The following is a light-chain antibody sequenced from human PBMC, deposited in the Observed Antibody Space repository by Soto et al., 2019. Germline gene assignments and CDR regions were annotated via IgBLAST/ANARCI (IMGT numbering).Light chain of an antibody. J-gene: IGKJ5*01. CDR1: QSVTSTY. CDR3: QQYNNWRSIT. CDR2: GAS. V-gene: IGKV3-15*01. Sequence: EIVLTQSPGTLSLSPGERATLSCRASQSVTSTYLAWYQQKPGQAPRLLIYGASTRATGIPARFSGSGSGTEFTLTISSLQSEDFAVYYCQQYNNWRSITFGQGTRLEIK.